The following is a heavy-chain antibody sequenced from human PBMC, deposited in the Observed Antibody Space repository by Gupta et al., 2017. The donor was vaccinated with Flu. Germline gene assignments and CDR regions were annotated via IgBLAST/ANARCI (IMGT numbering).Heavy chain of an antibody. D-gene: IGHD6-19*01. CDR2: IRAYNGNT. J-gene: IGHJ1*01. CDR3: TRWPRAGIHVTFVF. CDR1: G. Sequence: GITWVRQAPGQGLEWMGWIRAYNGNTNYAQKCQGRVTMTTDIATSTAYMELRNLSSEDTAVYYCTRWPRAGIHVTFVFWGQGTLLTVSS. V-gene: IGHV1-18*01.